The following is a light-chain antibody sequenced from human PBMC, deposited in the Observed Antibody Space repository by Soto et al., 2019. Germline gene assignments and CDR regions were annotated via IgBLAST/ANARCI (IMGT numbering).Light chain of an antibody. CDR3: QQRSSWPPVT. V-gene: IGKV3-11*01. J-gene: IGKJ5*01. Sequence: VMTQSPASLSASPRERVTLSCRASQNIRSSLAWYQQRPGQAPRLLIYDASTRATGIPARFSGSGSGTDYTLTISSLEPEDFAVYYCQQRSSWPPVTFGPGTRLEIK. CDR2: DAS. CDR1: QNIRSS.